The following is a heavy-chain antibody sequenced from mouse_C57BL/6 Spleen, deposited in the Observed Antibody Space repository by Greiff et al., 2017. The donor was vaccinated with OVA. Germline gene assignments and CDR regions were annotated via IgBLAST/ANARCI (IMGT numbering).Heavy chain of an antibody. CDR1: GYTFTSYW. J-gene: IGHJ2*01. CDR3: ARKGAKDSSEDY. D-gene: IGHD3-2*02. CDR2: IYPGSGST. Sequence: QVQLQQPGAELVKPGASVKLSCKASGYTFTSYWITWVKQRPGQGLEWIGDIYPGSGSTTYNEKFKSKATLTVDTSSSTAYMQLSSLTSEDSAVDYCARKGAKDSSEDYWGQGTTLTVSA. V-gene: IGHV1-55*01.